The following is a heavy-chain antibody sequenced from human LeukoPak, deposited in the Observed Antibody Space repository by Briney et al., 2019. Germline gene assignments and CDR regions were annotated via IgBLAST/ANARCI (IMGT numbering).Heavy chain of an antibody. CDR1: GGSISSGDCY. V-gene: IGHV4-30-4*08. CDR3: ASSRRYYYGSSGYYAFDI. D-gene: IGHD3-22*01. J-gene: IGHJ3*02. CDR2: IYYSGST. Sequence: SETLSLTCTVSGGSISSGDCYWSWIRQPPGKGLEWIGYIYYSGSTYYNPSLKSRVTISVDTSKIHFSLKLSSVPASDTALYYCASSRRYYYGSSGYYAFDIWGQGTMVTVSS.